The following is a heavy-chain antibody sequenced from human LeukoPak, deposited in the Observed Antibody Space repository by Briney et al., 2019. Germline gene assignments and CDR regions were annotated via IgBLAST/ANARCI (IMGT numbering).Heavy chain of an antibody. J-gene: IGHJ4*02. CDR3: ARASYSYDINGWVPFDY. V-gene: IGHV4-61*02. CDR1: SGSISSGNYY. D-gene: IGHD3-22*01. Sequence: SETLSLTCTVSSGSISSGNYYWGWIRQPAGKGLEWIGRIYTSGSTNYNPSLKSRVTISGDTSKNQFSLRLSSVTAADTAVYYCARASYSYDINGWVPFDYWGQGTLVTVSS. CDR2: IYTSGST.